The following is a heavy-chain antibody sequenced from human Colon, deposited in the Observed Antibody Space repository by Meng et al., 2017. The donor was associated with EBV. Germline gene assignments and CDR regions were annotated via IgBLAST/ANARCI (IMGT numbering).Heavy chain of an antibody. J-gene: IGHJ4*02. D-gene: IGHD2-2*03. CDR2: INHSGSA. Sequence: QWGAGLLKSSETLSLTFGFSGGSRSGYYWSWIRHFPGRTLEFIGDINHSGSANYNPSLRSRVTISVDTSKNQIFLNLHSVTAADTAVYHCARTFGYCSNNNCPRTLGYWGQGTLVTVSS. V-gene: IGHV4-34*02. CDR1: GGSRSGYY. CDR3: ARTFGYCSNNNCPRTLGY.